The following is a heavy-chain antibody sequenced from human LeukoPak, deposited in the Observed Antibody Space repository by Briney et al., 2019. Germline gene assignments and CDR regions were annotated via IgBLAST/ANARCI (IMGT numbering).Heavy chain of an antibody. CDR2: IYHSGST. J-gene: IGHJ3*02. V-gene: IGHV4-4*02. CDR1: GGSISSSNW. Sequence: PSGTLSLTCAVSGGSISSSNWWSWVRQPPGKGLEWIGEIYHSGSTNYNPSLKSRVTISVDTSKNQFSLKLSSVTAADTAVYYCARRNSSRRYDAFDIWGQGTMVTVSS. D-gene: IGHD6-13*01. CDR3: ARRNSSRRYDAFDI.